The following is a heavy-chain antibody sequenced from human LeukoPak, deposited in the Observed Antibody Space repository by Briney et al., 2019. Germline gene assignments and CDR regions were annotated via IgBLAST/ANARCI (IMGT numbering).Heavy chain of an antibody. J-gene: IGHJ5*02. D-gene: IGHD2-15*01. CDR1: GGPFSGYY. CDR2: INHSGST. V-gene: IGHV4-34*01. Sequence: SSETLSLTCAVYGGPFSGYYWSWIRQPPGKGLEWIGEINHSGSTNYNPSLKSRVTISVDTSKNQLSLKLSSVTAADTAVYYCARGRRRYCSGGSCYGGWFDPWGQGTLVTVSS. CDR3: ARGRRRYCSGGSCYGGWFDP.